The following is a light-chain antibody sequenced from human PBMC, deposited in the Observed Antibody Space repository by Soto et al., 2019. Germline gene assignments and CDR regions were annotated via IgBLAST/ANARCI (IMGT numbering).Light chain of an antibody. V-gene: IGLV2-14*01. J-gene: IGLJ2*01. CDR3: SLYASSSSVGSSGSVL. CDR2: EVN. CDR1: SSDVGVYNF. Sequence: QSALTQPASVSVSPGQSITISCTGSSSDVGVYNFVSWYQHHPGKPPKLMIYEVNNRPSGVSNRFSGSKSGNTASLTISGLQADDEADYYCSLYASSSSVGSSGSVLFGGGTQLTVL.